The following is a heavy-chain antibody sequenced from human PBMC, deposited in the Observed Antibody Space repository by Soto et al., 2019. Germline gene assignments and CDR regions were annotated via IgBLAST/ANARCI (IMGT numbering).Heavy chain of an antibody. Sequence: PSETLSLTCAVYGGSFSGYYWSWIRQPPGKGLEWIGEINHSGSTNYNPSLKSRVTISVDTSKNQFSLKLSSVTAADTAVYYCARANVLRYFDWFDPWGQGTLVT. J-gene: IGHJ5*02. D-gene: IGHD3-9*01. CDR1: GGSFSGYY. CDR2: INHSGST. V-gene: IGHV4-34*01. CDR3: ARANVLRYFDWFDP.